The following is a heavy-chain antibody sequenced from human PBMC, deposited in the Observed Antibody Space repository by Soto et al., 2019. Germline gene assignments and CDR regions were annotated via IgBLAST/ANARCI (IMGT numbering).Heavy chain of an antibody. CDR1: GGSISSYY. CDR3: ARVRGPAIAAAGTGWFNP. CDR2: IYYSGST. D-gene: IGHD6-13*01. J-gene: IGHJ5*02. Sequence: PSETLSLTCTVSGGSISSYYWSWIRQPPGKGLEWIGYIYYSGSTNYNPSLKSRVTISVDTPKNQFSLKLSSVTAADTAVYYCARVRGPAIAAAGTGWFNPWGQGTLVTVSS. V-gene: IGHV4-59*01.